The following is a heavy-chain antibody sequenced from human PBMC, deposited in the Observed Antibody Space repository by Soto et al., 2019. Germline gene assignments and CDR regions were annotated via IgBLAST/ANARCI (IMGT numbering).Heavy chain of an antibody. Sequence: ASVKVSCKASGYTFTSYAMNWVRQAPGQGLEWMGWINTNTGNPTYAQGFTGRFVFSLDTSVSTAYLQICSLKAEDTAVYYCAREVVRGVIGGYNWFDPWGQGTLVIVSS. D-gene: IGHD3-10*01. CDR1: GYTFTSYA. CDR3: AREVVRGVIGGYNWFDP. V-gene: IGHV7-4-1*01. J-gene: IGHJ5*02. CDR2: INTNTGNP.